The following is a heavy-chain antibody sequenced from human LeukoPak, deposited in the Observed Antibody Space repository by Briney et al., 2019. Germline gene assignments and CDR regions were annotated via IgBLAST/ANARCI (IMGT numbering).Heavy chain of an antibody. CDR3: ARRGSSWDYFDY. CDR1: GGSISSYY. Sequence: PSETLSLTCTVSGGSISSYYWSWIRKPPGKGLEWIGYIYYSGSTNYNPSLRSRVTISVDTSKNLFSLKLTSVTAADTAVYYCARRGSSWDYFDYWGQGALVTVSS. D-gene: IGHD6-6*01. CDR2: IYYSGST. J-gene: IGHJ4*02. V-gene: IGHV4-59*01.